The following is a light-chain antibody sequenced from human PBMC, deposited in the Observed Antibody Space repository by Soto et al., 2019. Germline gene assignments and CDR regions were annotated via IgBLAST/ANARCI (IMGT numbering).Light chain of an antibody. V-gene: IGKV3-20*01. J-gene: IGKJ2*01. CDR1: QSVDSRY. Sequence: EVVLTQSPGTLSLSPGDRATLSCRTSQSVDSRYLAWYQQTPGRAPGLRIYGASRRATGIPDRFSGSVSGTDFTLTISRLEPEDFAVYYCQLYSNLLLYTFGQGTKLEIK. CDR2: GAS. CDR3: QLYSNLLLYT.